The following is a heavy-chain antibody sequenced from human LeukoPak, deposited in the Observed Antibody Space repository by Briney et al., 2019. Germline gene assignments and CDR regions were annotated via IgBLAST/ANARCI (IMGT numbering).Heavy chain of an antibody. CDR2: ISWNSGSI. J-gene: IGHJ3*02. CDR1: GFTFDDYA. CDR3: ARDLGSRFAFDI. D-gene: IGHD3-10*01. V-gene: IGHV3-9*01. Sequence: PGGSLRLSCAASGFTFDDYAMHWVRQAPGKGLEWVSGISWNSGSIGYADSVKGRFTISRDNAKNSLYLQMNSLRAEDTAVYYCARDLGSRFAFDIWGQGTMVTVSS.